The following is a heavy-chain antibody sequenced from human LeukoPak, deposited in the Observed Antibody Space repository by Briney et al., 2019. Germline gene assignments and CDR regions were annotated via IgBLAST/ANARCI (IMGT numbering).Heavy chain of an antibody. D-gene: IGHD1-26*01. V-gene: IGHV5-51*01. J-gene: IGHJ3*02. CDR2: IYPGDSDT. Sequence: KAGESLKISCKGSGYSFTSYWIGWVRQMPGKGLECMGIIYPGDSDTRYSPSFQGQVTISADKSISTAYLQWSSLKASDTAMFYCARLRYSGSYWRGAFDIWGQGTMVTVSS. CDR3: ARLRYSGSYWRGAFDI. CDR1: GYSFTSYW.